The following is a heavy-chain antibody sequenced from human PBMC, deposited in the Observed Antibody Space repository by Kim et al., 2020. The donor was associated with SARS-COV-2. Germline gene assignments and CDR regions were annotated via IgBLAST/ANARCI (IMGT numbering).Heavy chain of an antibody. CDR2: INAGNGNT. CDR3: ARGYCSSTSCYTAFDP. V-gene: IGHV1-3*01. D-gene: IGHD2-2*02. Sequence: ASVKVSCKASGYTFTSYAMHWVRQAPGQRLEWIGWINAGNGNTKYSQKFQGRVTITRDTSASTAYMELSSLRSEDTAVYYCARGYCSSTSCYTAFDPWGQGTLVTVSS. CDR1: GYTFTSYA. J-gene: IGHJ5*02.